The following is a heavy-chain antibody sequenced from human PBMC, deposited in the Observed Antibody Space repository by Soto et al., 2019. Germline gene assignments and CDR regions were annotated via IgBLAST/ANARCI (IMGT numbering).Heavy chain of an antibody. D-gene: IGHD3-16*01. CDR2: IIPIHGTT. Sequence: QMEQSGAEVRKPGSSVKVSCKPSGGSLTSYPMAWVRQAPGQGFEWMGGIIPIHGTTEYAQKFQGRVTITAYESTTRATLELTGLTSEDTAVYYCARGWGMVSWGEGTLVTVSS. CDR1: GGSLTSYP. J-gene: IGHJ4*02. V-gene: IGHV1-69*01. CDR3: ARGWGMVS.